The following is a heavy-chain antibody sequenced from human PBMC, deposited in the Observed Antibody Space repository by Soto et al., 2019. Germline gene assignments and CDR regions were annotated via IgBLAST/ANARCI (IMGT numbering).Heavy chain of an antibody. D-gene: IGHD2-2*01. J-gene: IGHJ4*02. CDR3: AKHQIPMFRKRYRLVQGSSDH. CDR2: VTTSSGST. CDR1: GFTFSDYA. Sequence: EVQLLESGGGLVQPGRSLTLSCAASGFTFSDYAMSWVRQAPGKGLEWVSIVTTSSGSTDYADSVKGRFTVSRDNSKSTLYLQMNSLRTEDTVMYYCAKHQIPMFRKRYRLVQGSSDHWGQGALVTVSS. V-gene: IGHV3-23*01.